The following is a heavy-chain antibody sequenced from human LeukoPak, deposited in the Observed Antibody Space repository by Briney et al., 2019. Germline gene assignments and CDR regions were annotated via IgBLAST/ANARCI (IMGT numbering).Heavy chain of an antibody. CDR1: GFTFDDYA. J-gene: IGHJ4*02. CDR3: AKAPIHGYSYGYFDC. Sequence: PGGSLRLSCTASGFTFDDYAMHWVRQAPGKGLEWVSGISWNSGSIGYADSVKGRFTISRDNAKNSLYLQMNSLRAEDMALYYCAKAPIHGYSYGYFDCWGQGTLVTVSS. CDR2: ISWNSGSI. D-gene: IGHD5-18*01. V-gene: IGHV3-9*03.